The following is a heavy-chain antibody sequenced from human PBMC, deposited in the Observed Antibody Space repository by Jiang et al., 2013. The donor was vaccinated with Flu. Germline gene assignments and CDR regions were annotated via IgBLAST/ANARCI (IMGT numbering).Heavy chain of an antibody. CDR2: INTNTGNP. Sequence: KPGASVKVSCKASGYTFTSYAMNWVRQAPGQGLEWMGWINTNTGNPTYAQGFTGRFVFSLDTSVSTAYLQISSLKAEDTAVYYCAREQRYYYDSSGYHGSYGMDVWGQGTTVTVSS. V-gene: IGHV7-4-1*02. CDR1: GYTFTSYA. CDR3: AREQRYYYDSSGYHGSYGMDV. J-gene: IGHJ6*02. D-gene: IGHD3-22*01.